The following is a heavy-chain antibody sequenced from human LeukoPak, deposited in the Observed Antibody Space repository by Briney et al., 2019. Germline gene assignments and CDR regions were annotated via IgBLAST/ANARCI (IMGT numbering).Heavy chain of an antibody. V-gene: IGHV4-59*08. J-gene: IGHJ4*02. CDR1: GGSISSYY. CDR2: IYYSGST. CDR3: ARHERDYGDSRYYFDY. D-gene: IGHD4-17*01. Sequence: SETLSLTCRVSGGSISSYYWGWIRQPPGKGLEWIGYIYYSGSTNYNPSLKSRVTISVDTSKNQFSLKLSSVTAADTAVYYCARHERDYGDSRYYFDYWGQGTLVTVSS.